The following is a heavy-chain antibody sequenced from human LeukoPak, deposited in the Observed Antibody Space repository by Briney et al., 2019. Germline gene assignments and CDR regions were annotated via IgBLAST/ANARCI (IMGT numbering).Heavy chain of an antibody. CDR2: ISAYNGNT. Sequence: AASVKVSCKASGYTFTGYYMHWVRQAPGQGLEWMGWISAYNGNTNYAQKLQGRVTMTTDTSTSTAYMELRSLRSDDTAVYYCARDLWFGEFVGPPDYWGQGTLVTVSS. V-gene: IGHV1-18*04. J-gene: IGHJ4*02. CDR3: ARDLWFGEFVGPPDY. D-gene: IGHD3-10*01. CDR1: GYTFTGYY.